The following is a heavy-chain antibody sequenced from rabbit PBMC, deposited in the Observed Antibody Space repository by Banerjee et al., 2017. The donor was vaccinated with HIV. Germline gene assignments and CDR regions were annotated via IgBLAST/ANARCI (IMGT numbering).Heavy chain of an antibody. CDR1: GFSLSTYY. Sequence: QSLEESGGDLVKPGASLTLSCTASGFSLSTYYMCWVRQAPGKGLEWIACIYNGDGSTYYASWAKGRFTISKTSSTTVTLQMTSLTAADTATYFCARDYVGGDGYTFNLWGPGTLVTVS. J-gene: IGHJ4*01. V-gene: IGHV1S40*01. CDR3: ARDYVGGDGYTFNL. D-gene: IGHD6-1*01. CDR2: IYNGDGST.